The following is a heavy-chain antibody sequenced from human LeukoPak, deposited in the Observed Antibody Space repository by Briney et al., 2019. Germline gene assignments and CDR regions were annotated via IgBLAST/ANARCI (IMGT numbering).Heavy chain of an antibody. Sequence: QTGGSLRLSCAASGFTFSSYAMSWVRQAPGKGLEWVSAISGSGGSTYYADSVKGRFTISRDNSKNTLYLQMNSLRAEDTAVYYCAKGSIVHSGYDLRYYYYYYMDVWGKGTTVTVSS. CDR1: GFTFSSYA. CDR3: AKGSIVHSGYDLRYYYYYYMDV. V-gene: IGHV3-23*01. D-gene: IGHD5-12*01. CDR2: ISGSGGST. J-gene: IGHJ6*03.